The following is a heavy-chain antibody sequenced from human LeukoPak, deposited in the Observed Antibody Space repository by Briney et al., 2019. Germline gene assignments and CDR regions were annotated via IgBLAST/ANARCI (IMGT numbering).Heavy chain of an antibody. D-gene: IGHD3-10*01. Sequence: LRLSCRASGFTFSSHEMIWVRQPPGKGLEWIGYIYYSGTTYYNPSLKSRVTISVDTSKNQFSLKLTSVTAADTAVYFCARGPYGSGSYYWGQGTLVTVSS. CDR3: ARGPYGSGSYY. CDR1: GFTFSSHE. CDR2: IYYSGTT. V-gene: IGHV4-30-4*01. J-gene: IGHJ4*02.